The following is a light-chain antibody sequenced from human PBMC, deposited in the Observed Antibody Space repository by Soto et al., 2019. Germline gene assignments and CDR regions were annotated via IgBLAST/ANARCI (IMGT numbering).Light chain of an antibody. J-gene: IGKJ1*01. Sequence: EVVLTQSPGTLSLSPGERVTLSCRASQSVASSYLAWYQQKPGRAPRLLFYSASSRATGIPDRFSGSGSGTDFTLTISRLETEDLAVYYCHHFGSLPETFGQGTNVE. CDR1: QSVASSY. CDR3: HHFGSLPET. V-gene: IGKV3-20*01. CDR2: SAS.